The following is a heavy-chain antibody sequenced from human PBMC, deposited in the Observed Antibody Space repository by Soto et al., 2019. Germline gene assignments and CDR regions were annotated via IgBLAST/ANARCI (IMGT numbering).Heavy chain of an antibody. CDR3: ARDMDHNFDY. D-gene: IGHD2-2*03. J-gene: IGHJ4*02. CDR2: ISYDGSNK. V-gene: IGHV3-30*03. Sequence: SLRHSCRASGVTFSSYAMHWVRQAPGKGLEWVAVISYDGSNKYYADPVKGRFTISRDNSKNTVYLQMNSLRAEDTAVYYWARDMDHNFDYWGQGTLVTVSS. CDR1: GVTFSSYA.